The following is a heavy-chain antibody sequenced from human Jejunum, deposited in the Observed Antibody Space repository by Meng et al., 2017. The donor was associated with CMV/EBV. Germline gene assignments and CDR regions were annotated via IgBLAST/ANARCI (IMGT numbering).Heavy chain of an antibody. CDR3: TRRGAVAGTLDY. CDR1: GYTFRGYY. V-gene: IGHV1-2*02. CDR2: INPNSGGK. J-gene: IGHJ4*02. Sequence: CKASGYTFRGYYIHWVRQATGQGLEWIGWINPNSGGKNFAEKFQGRVTLTRDTSITTYYMELSSLTSDDTAVYYCTRRGAVAGTLDYWGQGTLVTVSS. D-gene: IGHD6-19*01.